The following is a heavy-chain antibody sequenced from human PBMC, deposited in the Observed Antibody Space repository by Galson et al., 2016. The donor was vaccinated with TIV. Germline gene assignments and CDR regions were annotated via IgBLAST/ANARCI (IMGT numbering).Heavy chain of an antibody. CDR2: INADSGDT. Sequence: SVKVSCKASGYIFTNYYIHWVRQAPGQGLEWMGWINADSGDTIYAQKFQGRVAMTRDTSINTAYLELSGMKSDDTAVYYCARVNWARAFDDWGQGALVTVSS. CDR1: GYIFTNYY. J-gene: IGHJ4*02. V-gene: IGHV1-2*02. CDR3: ARVNWARAFDD. D-gene: IGHD7-27*01.